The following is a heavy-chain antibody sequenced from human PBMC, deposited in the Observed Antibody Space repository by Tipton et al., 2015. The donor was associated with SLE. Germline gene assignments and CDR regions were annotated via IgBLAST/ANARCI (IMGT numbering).Heavy chain of an antibody. CDR1: GDSFSSAYYY. Sequence: TLSLTCAVSGDSFSSAYYYWSWIRQPAGKGLEWIGRIYPSVTTNYNPSLKSQVTMSIDTSKNQFSLKLSSVAAADTAVYYCARGPGSKSGEAFDIWGQGTMVTVSS. J-gene: IGHJ3*02. CDR2: IYPSVTT. D-gene: IGHD1-26*01. CDR3: ARGPGSKSGEAFDI. V-gene: IGHV4-61*02.